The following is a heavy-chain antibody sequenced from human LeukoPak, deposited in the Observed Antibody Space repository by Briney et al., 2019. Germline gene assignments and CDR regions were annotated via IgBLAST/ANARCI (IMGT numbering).Heavy chain of an antibody. CDR1: GFTFSSYA. CDR3: AKVLRGIAAAGTLFDY. D-gene: IGHD6-13*01. Sequence: GGTLRLSCAASGFTFSSYAMSWVRQAPGKGLEWVSGISGSGGGTYYADSVKGRFTISRDNLKNTLFLQMNSLRAEDTAIYYCAKVLRGIAAAGTLFDYWGQGALVTVSS. CDR2: ISGSGGGT. V-gene: IGHV3-23*01. J-gene: IGHJ4*02.